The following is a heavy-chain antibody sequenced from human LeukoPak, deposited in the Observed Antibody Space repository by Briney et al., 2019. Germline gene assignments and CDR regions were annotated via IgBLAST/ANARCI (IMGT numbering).Heavy chain of an antibody. CDR3: ARGSPTTDDAFDI. J-gene: IGHJ3*02. V-gene: IGHV4-34*01. CDR1: GGSFSGYY. CDR2: INHSGST. Sequence: PSETLSLTCAVYGGSFSGYYWSWIRQPPGKGLEWIGEINHSGSTNYNPSLKSRVTISVDTSKNQFSLKLSSVTAADTAVYYCARGSPTTDDAFDIWGQGTMVTVSS. D-gene: IGHD4-17*01.